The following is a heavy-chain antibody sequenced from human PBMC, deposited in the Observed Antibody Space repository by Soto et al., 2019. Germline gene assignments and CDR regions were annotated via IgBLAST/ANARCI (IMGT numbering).Heavy chain of an antibody. CDR3: ARGGHDFWSGPFDY. CDR2: IDSSGST. J-gene: IGHJ4*02. V-gene: IGHV4-4*07. Sequence: QGQLQASGPGLVKTSETLSLTCSVSGGSISTYYCNWIRQPAGKGLEWIGRIDSSGSTNYSPSLKSRATMSVDTSKNQFSLKLTSVTAADTAVYYCARGGHDFWSGPFDYWGQGTLATVSS. D-gene: IGHD3-3*01. CDR1: GGSISTYY.